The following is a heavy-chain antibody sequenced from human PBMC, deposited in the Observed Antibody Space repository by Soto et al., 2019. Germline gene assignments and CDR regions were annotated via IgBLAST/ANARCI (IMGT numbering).Heavy chain of an antibody. Sequence: DVQLVESGGGLVKPGGSLRLSCAASGFSFSDYSMNWVRQAPGKRLEWVSSISGSSTYIYYADSLKGRFTVSRDNAEKSLYLQMNSLRAEDTAVYYCARDGAYCSGTGCRDYYHYMDVWGKGTTVTVSS. V-gene: IGHV3-21*01. CDR2: ISGSSTYI. CDR1: GFSFSDYS. J-gene: IGHJ6*03. CDR3: ARDGAYCSGTGCRDYYHYMDV. D-gene: IGHD2-2*01.